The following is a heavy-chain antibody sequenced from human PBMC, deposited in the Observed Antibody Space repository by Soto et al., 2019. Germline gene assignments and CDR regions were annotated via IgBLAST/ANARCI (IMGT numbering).Heavy chain of an antibody. CDR3: ARGLGYCSSTSCMYWFDP. V-gene: IGHV1-8*01. J-gene: IGHJ5*02. Sequence: ASVKVSCKASGYTFTSYDINWVRQATGQGLEWMGWMNPNSGNTGYAQKFQGRVTMTRNTSISTAYMELSILRSEDTAVYYCARGLGYCSSTSCMYWFDPWGQGTLVTVSS. CDR2: MNPNSGNT. D-gene: IGHD2-2*01. CDR1: GYTFTSYD.